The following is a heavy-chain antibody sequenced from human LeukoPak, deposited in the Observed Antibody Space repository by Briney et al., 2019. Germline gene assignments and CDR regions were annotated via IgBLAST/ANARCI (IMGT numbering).Heavy chain of an antibody. CDR2: IIPIFGTA. CDR3: ARSKALRLDDIYY. Sequence: PVKVSCKASRGTFSTYAITWVRQAPGQGLEWMGGIIPIFGTANYAQRFQGRVTITADESTSTAYMELSSLRSDDTAVFYCARSKALRLDDIYYWGQGTLVTVSS. J-gene: IGHJ4*02. D-gene: IGHD3-9*01. CDR1: RGTFSTYA. V-gene: IGHV1-69*13.